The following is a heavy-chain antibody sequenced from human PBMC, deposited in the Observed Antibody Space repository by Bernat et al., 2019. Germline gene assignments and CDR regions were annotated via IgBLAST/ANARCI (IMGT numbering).Heavy chain of an antibody. CDR3: AKATDPKDITMINS. Sequence: QVQLMESGGGVVQPGRSLRLSCAASGFTFSTYGMHWVRQAPGKGLEWVAVISYDGSNKYYADSVKGRFTISRDNSKNTLYLQMNSLRAEDTAVYYCAKATDPKDITMINSWGQGTLVIVSS. J-gene: IGHJ4*02. V-gene: IGHV3-30*18. CDR1: GFTFSTYG. D-gene: IGHD3-22*01. CDR2: ISYDGSNK.